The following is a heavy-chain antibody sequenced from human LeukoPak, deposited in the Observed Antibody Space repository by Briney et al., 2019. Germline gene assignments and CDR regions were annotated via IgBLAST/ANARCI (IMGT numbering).Heavy chain of an antibody. CDR1: GGSISSYY. Sequence: SETLSLTCTVSGGSISSYYWSWIRQPAGKGLEWIGRIYTSGSTNYNPSLKSRVTMSVDTSKNQFSLKLSSVTAADTAVYYCAKGKDDSSGWYFFYWGQGTLVTVSS. J-gene: IGHJ4*02. V-gene: IGHV4-4*07. CDR2: IYTSGST. CDR3: AKGKDDSSGWYFFY. D-gene: IGHD6-19*01.